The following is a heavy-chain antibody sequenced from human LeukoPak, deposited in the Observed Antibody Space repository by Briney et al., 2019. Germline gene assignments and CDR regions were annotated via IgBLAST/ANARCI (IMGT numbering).Heavy chain of an antibody. CDR3: AKSAGGSFLYYYYYMDV. J-gene: IGHJ6*03. CDR1: GFTVSSNY. V-gene: IGHV3-66*01. Sequence: GGSRRLSCAASGFTVSSNYMSWGGQAAGKGLEWVSAIYSGGSTYYADSVKGRFTISRDNSKSTLYLQMNSLRAEDTAVYYCAKSAGGSFLYYYYYMDVWGKGTTVTVSS. CDR2: IYSGGST. D-gene: IGHD1-26*01.